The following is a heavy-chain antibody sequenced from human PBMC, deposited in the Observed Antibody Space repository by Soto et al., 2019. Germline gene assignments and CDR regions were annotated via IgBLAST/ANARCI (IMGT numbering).Heavy chain of an antibody. CDR2: ISGSGGST. J-gene: IGHJ4*02. Sequence: EVQLLESGGGLVQPGGSLRLSCAASGFTFSSYAMSWVRQAPGKGLEWVSAISGSGGSTYYADSVKGRFTISRANSKDPQYLQMNSLRAKYTAVYYSAKEHSTSSGYYYFGYWGQGNLVTVSS. V-gene: IGHV3-23*01. D-gene: IGHD3-22*01. CDR3: AKEHSTSSGYYYFGY. CDR1: GFTFSSYA.